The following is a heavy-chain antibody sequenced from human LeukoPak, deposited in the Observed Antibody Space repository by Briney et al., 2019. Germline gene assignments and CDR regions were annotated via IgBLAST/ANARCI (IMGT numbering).Heavy chain of an antibody. CDR2: IYSGGST. V-gene: IGHV3-53*04. CDR1: GITVSSNY. Sequence: GSLRLSCAASGITVSSNYMSWVRQAPGKGLEWVSVIYSGGSTYYADSVKGRFTISRHNSKNTLYLQMNSLRAEDTAVYYCARDAIGDYGSGSYYTDYWGQGTLVTVSS. J-gene: IGHJ4*02. CDR3: ARDAIGDYGSGSYYTDY. D-gene: IGHD3-10*01.